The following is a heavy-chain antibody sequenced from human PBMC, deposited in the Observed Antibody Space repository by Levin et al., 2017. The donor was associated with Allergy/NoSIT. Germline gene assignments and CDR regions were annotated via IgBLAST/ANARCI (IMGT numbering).Heavy chain of an antibody. J-gene: IGHJ4*02. CDR1: GGSFSGYY. CDR2: INHSGST. Sequence: PSETLSLTCAVYGGSFSGYYWSWIRQPPGKGLEWIGEINHSGSTNYNPSLKSRVTISVDTSKNQFSLKLSSVTAADTAVYYCARVVSSSSLRGYFDYWGQGTLVTGSS. D-gene: IGHD6-13*01. CDR3: ARVVSSSSLRGYFDY. V-gene: IGHV4-34*01.